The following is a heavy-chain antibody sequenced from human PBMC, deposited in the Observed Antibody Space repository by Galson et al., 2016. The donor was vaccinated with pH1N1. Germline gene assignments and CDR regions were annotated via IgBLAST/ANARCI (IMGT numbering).Heavy chain of an antibody. V-gene: IGHV1-46*01. CDR1: GYTFTSYY. J-gene: IGHJ3*02. CDR2: INPSGGST. Sequence: SVKVSCKASGYTFTSYYMHWVRQAPGQGLEWMGIINPSGGSTGYAQKFQGRVTMTRDTSTSTVYMELSSLRSEDTAVYYCARTVTPLGAAFDIWGQGTMVTVSS. CDR3: ARTVTPLGAAFDI. D-gene: IGHD4-17*01.